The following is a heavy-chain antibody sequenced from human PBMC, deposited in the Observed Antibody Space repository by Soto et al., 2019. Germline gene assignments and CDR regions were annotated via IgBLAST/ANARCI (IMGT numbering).Heavy chain of an antibody. Sequence: ASVEVSCKXSGYTFTGYYMHWVRQAPGQGLEWMGWINPNSGGTNYAQKFQGRVTMTRDTSISTAYMELSRLRSDDTAVYYCARGGYCSSTSCSGYYYYGMDVWGQGTTVTVSS. CDR2: INPNSGGT. V-gene: IGHV1-2*02. CDR1: GYTFTGYY. J-gene: IGHJ6*02. CDR3: ARGGYCSSTSCSGYYYYGMDV. D-gene: IGHD2-2*03.